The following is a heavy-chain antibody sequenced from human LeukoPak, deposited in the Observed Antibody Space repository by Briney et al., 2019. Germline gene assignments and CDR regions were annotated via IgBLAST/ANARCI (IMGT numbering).Heavy chain of an antibody. J-gene: IGHJ4*02. V-gene: IGHV4-4*02. CDR3: AREHDRGYSYGF. Sequence: SETLSLTCAVSGVSISNGNWWTWVRQSPGKGLEWIGEIYHSGSTNYNPSLKSRVTISVDKSKNQFSLKLTSMTAADTAVYYCAREHDRGYSYGFWGQGTLVTVSS. CDR2: IYHSGST. CDR1: GVSISNGNW. D-gene: IGHD5-18*01.